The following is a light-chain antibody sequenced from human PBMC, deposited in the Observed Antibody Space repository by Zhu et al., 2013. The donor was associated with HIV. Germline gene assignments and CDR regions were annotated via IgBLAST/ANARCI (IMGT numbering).Light chain of an antibody. V-gene: IGLV1-44*01. CDR1: SSNIGSNT. J-gene: IGLJ3*02. CDR2: SSN. Sequence: QSVVTQPPSASGDPRQRVTISCSGSSSNIGSNTVNWYQQLPGTAPKLLIFSSNQRPSGVPDRFSGSKSGTSASLAISGLQSEDEADYYCAVWDGSLNVGVFGGGTKLTVL. CDR3: AVWDGSLNVGV.